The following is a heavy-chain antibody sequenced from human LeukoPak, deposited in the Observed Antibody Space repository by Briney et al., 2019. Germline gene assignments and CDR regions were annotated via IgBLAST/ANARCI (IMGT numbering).Heavy chain of an antibody. Sequence: GGSLRLSCAASGFTFSSYGMHWVRQAPGKGLEWVAVISYDGSNKYYADSVKGRFTISRDNAKNSLYLQMNSLRAEDTAVYYCARDSDSSGYAFDIWGQGTMVTVSS. CDR1: GFTFSSYG. CDR3: ARDSDSSGYAFDI. D-gene: IGHD3-22*01. V-gene: IGHV3-30*03. CDR2: ISYDGSNK. J-gene: IGHJ3*02.